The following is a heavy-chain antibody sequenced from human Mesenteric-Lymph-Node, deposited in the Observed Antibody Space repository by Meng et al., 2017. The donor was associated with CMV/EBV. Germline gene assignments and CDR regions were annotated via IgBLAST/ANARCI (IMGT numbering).Heavy chain of an antibody. CDR1: GYTFSGYY. D-gene: IGHD3-22*01. J-gene: IGHJ4*02. CDR2: INPSSGGT. CDR3: ARDFEGYYDSSGY. V-gene: IGHV1-2*02. Sequence: ASVKVSCKASGYTFSGYYIHWVRQAPGQGLEWMGWINPSSGGTNYAQKLQGRVTMTTDTSTSTAYMELRSLRSDDTAVYYCARDFEGYYDSSGYWGQGTLVTVSS.